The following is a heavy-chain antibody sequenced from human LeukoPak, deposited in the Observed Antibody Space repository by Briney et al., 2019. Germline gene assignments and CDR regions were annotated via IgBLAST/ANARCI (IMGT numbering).Heavy chain of an antibody. J-gene: IGHJ3*02. CDR3: ARSIPTTGYRGSWFAAFDI. D-gene: IGHD5-12*01. Sequence: SLKGRFTISRDNAKNSVYLQMNSLRAEDTAVFYCARSIPTTGYRGSWFAAFDIWGQGTLVTVSS. V-gene: IGHV3-11*06.